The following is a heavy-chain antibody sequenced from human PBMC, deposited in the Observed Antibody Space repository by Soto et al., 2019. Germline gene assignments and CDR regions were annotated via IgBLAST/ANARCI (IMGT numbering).Heavy chain of an antibody. V-gene: IGHV1-18*01. CDR3: ARDHDDWLFRAFDP. Sequence: ASVKVSCKASGYTFTSYGISWVRQAPGQGLECMGWISAYNGNTNYAQKLQGRVTMTTDTSTSTAYMELRSLRSDDTAVYYCARDHDDWLFRAFDPWGQGTLVTVSS. J-gene: IGHJ5*02. D-gene: IGHD3-9*01. CDR1: GYTFTSYG. CDR2: ISAYNGNT.